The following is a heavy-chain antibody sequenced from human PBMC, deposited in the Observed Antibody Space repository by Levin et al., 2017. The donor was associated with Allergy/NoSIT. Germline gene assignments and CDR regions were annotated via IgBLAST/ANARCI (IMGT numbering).Heavy chain of an antibody. Sequence: GESLKISCAASGFIFSSYGMHWVRQAPGKGLQWVAYISYDGSNEYYADSVKGRFTISRDSSKNTLSLQMSSLRVEDTALYYCAKGSTGTHSLKHWGQGTLVTVSS. CDR1: GFIFSSYG. CDR2: ISYDGSNE. J-gene: IGHJ1*01. V-gene: IGHV3-30*18. CDR3: AKGSTGTHSLKH. D-gene: IGHD7-27*01.